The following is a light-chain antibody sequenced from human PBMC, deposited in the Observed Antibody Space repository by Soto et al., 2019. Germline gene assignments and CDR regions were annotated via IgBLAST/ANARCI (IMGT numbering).Light chain of an antibody. CDR3: QNYDSFSWT. CDR2: MAS. Sequence: DIQMNQSPSSLSASVGDRVTIACRAIQSILSCLAWYQQKPGKAPKLLIYMASSLESGVPSRFSGSGSGTEFTLTIRSLQPDDSATYYCQNYDSFSWTFGQGTKVEVK. V-gene: IGKV1-5*03. CDR1: QSILSC. J-gene: IGKJ1*01.